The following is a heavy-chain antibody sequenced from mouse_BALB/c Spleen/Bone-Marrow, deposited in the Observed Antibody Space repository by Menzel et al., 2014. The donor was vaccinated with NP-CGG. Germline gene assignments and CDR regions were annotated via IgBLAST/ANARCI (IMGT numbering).Heavy chain of an antibody. V-gene: IGHV2-9*02. CDR3: AREGRGSYGSSGYAMDY. J-gene: IGHJ4*01. Sequence: QVQLQQSGPGLVAPSQSLSITCTVSEFSLRSYGVHWVRQPPGKGLEWLGVIWAGGSINYNSALMSRLSISKDNSKSXVFLKLKSLQNDDTAMYYCAREGRGSYGSSGYAMDYWGQGTSVTVSS. D-gene: IGHD1-1*01. CDR2: IWAGGSI. CDR1: EFSLRSYG.